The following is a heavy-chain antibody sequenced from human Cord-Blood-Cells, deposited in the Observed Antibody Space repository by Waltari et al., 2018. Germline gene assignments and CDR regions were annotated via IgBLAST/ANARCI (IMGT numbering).Heavy chain of an antibody. CDR3: ARGELIAAAYYFDY. D-gene: IGHD6-13*01. J-gene: IGHJ4*02. Sequence: VQLQQWGAGQLKPSETLSLTCAVYGGSFSGYYWGWTRQTPGKGLEWIGEINHRGSTNYNPSLKSRVTISVDTSKNQFSLKLSSVTAADTAVYYCARGELIAAAYYFDYWGQGTLVTVSS. V-gene: IGHV4-34*01. CDR1: GGSFSGYY. CDR2: INHRGST.